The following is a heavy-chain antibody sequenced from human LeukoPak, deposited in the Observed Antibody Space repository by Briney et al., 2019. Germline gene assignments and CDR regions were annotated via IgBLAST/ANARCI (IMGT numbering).Heavy chain of an antibody. CDR2: IIPIFGTA. J-gene: IGHJ3*02. CDR3: ARGRPSSSSGAFDI. CDR1: GGTFSSYA. D-gene: IGHD6-6*01. V-gene: IGHV1-69*05. Sequence: SVKVSCKASGGTFSSYAISWVRQAPGQGLEWMGGIIPIFGTANYAQKFQGRVTITTDESTSTAYMELSSLRSEDAAVYYCARGRPSSSSGAFDIWGQGTMVTVSS.